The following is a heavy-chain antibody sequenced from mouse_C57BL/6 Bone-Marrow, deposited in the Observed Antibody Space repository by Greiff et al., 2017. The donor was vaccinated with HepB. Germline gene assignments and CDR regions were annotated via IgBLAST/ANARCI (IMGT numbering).Heavy chain of an antibody. D-gene: IGHD3-2*02. CDR2: IYPRSGNT. J-gene: IGHJ3*01. V-gene: IGHV1-81*01. CDR3: ARLQLRLRFAY. Sequence: QVQLQQSGAELARPGASVKLSCKASGYTFTSYGISWVKQRTGQGLEWIGEIYPRSGNTYYNEKFKGKATLTADKSSSTAYMELRSLTSEDSAVYFCARLQLRLRFAYWGQGTLVTVS. CDR1: GYTFTSYG.